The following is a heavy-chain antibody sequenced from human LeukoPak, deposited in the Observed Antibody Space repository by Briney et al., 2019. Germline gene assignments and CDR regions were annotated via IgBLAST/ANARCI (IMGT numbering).Heavy chain of an antibody. V-gene: IGHV3-7*01. Sequence: GGSLRLSCAASGFTFSSYWMSWVRQAPGKGLEWVANIKQDGSEKYYVDSVKGRFTISRDNAKNSLYLQMNSLRAEDTAVYYCARERSGWYGLAYFDYWGQGTLVTVSS. CDR2: IKQDGSEK. J-gene: IGHJ4*02. CDR1: GFTFSSYW. D-gene: IGHD6-19*01. CDR3: ARERSGWYGLAYFDY.